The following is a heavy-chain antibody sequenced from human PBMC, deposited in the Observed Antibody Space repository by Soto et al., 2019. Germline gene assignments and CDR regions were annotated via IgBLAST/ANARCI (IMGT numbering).Heavy chain of an antibody. CDR2: ISGSGSST. D-gene: IGHD3-22*01. V-gene: IGHV3-23*01. CDR3: ARDPPSTIVVGNFEY. CDR1: GFTFSSHA. Sequence: RRLSFAASGFTFSSHAIYLCRQSPCKGLEWVSAISGSGSSTYYSHSVQGRFTISRDNSKKTLYLQMNSLRAEDTAVYYCARDPPSTIVVGNFEYWGERNLVIVSS. J-gene: IGHJ4*02.